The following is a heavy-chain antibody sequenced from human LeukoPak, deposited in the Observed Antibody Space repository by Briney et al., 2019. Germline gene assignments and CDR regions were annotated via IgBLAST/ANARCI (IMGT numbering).Heavy chain of an antibody. CDR3: AKDPTDFDSSGQTYFDY. D-gene: IGHD3-22*01. Sequence: GGSLRLSCAASGFTFSSYWMSWVRQAPGKGLEWAANIKQDGSEKYYVDSVKGRFTISRDNSKNTLYLQMNSLRAEDTAVYYCAKDPTDFDSSGQTYFDYWGQGTLVTVSS. V-gene: IGHV3-7*03. CDR2: IKQDGSEK. J-gene: IGHJ4*02. CDR1: GFTFSSYW.